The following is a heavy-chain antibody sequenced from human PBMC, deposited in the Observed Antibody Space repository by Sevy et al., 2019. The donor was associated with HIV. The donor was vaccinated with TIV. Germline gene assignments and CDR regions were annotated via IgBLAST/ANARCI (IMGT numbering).Heavy chain of an antibody. Sequence: ASVKVSCKASGYTFTSYYMHWVRQAPGQGLEWMGIINPSGGSTSYAQKFQGRVTMTRDTSTSTVYMELSSLGSEDTAVYYCARDLLGYCSGGSCYSLWFDPWGQGTLVTVSS. CDR2: INPSGGST. CDR1: GYTFTSYY. J-gene: IGHJ5*02. D-gene: IGHD2-15*01. CDR3: ARDLLGYCSGGSCYSLWFDP. V-gene: IGHV1-46*03.